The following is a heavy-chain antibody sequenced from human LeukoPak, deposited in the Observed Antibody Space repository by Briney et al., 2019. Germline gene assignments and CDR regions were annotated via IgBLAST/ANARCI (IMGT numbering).Heavy chain of an antibody. Sequence: SETLSLTCTVSGGSISSYYWSWIRQPPGKGLEWIGYIYYSGSTNYNPSLKSRVTISVDTSKNQFSLKLSSVTVADTAVYYCARDQGDAFDIWGQGTMVTVSS. CDR1: GGSISSYY. CDR2: IYYSGST. J-gene: IGHJ3*02. CDR3: ARDQGDAFDI. V-gene: IGHV4-59*01.